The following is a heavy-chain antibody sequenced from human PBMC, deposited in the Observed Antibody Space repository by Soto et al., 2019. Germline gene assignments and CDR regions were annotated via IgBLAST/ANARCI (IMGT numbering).Heavy chain of an antibody. CDR2: ISGGGGST. CDR1: GFTFSSYA. CDR3: AKDWAKDLWFGELFDY. J-gene: IGHJ4*02. D-gene: IGHD3-10*01. V-gene: IGHV3-23*01. Sequence: LRLSCAASGFTFSSYAMSWVRQAPGKGLEWVSAISGGGGSTYYADSVKGRFTISRDNSKNTLYLQMNSLRAEDTAVYYCAKDWAKDLWFGELFDYWGQGTLVTVSS.